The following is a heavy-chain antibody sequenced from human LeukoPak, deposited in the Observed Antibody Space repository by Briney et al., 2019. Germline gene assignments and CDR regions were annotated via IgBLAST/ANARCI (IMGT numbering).Heavy chain of an antibody. CDR1: GASISFYY. J-gene: IGHJ4*02. Sequence: SETLSLTCTVSGASISFYYWSWIRQPPGKGLEWIGYIYYSGSTNYNPSLKSRVTMSIDTSKNHFSLNLSSVTAADTAVYYCASRSSIWSGYQDTLYYFDSWGQGTLVTVSS. V-gene: IGHV4-59*01. CDR2: IYYSGST. CDR3: ASRSSIWSGYQDTLYYFDS. D-gene: IGHD3-3*01.